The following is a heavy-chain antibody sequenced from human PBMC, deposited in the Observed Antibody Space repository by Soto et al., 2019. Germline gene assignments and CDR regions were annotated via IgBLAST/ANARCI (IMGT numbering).Heavy chain of an antibody. CDR1: GFSCSSYG. J-gene: IGHJ4*02. D-gene: IGHD6-13*01. V-gene: IGHV3-30*18. CDR3: ANILASSPSGFDY. CDR2: ISYDGSNK. Sequence: GGSLRLSCPASGFSCSSYGVHWVRQPPGKGLEWVAVISYDGSNKYYADSVKGRFTISRDNSKNTLYLQTNSLRAEDTAVYYCANILASSPSGFDYWGQGTLVTVSS.